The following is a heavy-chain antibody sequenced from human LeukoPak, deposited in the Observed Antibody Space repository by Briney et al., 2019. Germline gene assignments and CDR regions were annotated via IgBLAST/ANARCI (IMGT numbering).Heavy chain of an antibody. Sequence: PGGSVRLSCAAYGFRLSKDDMNWVGQEPGMGLKWVSYISSSGRTTFYPDSVKGRFTISRDNAKNSLFLLMNSLRAEDTAVYYCARRFPSSTTDVWGQGTTVTVSS. CDR2: ISSSGRTT. CDR1: GFRLSKDD. D-gene: IGHD1-26*01. J-gene: IGHJ6*02. V-gene: IGHV3-48*03. CDR3: ARRFPSSTTDV.